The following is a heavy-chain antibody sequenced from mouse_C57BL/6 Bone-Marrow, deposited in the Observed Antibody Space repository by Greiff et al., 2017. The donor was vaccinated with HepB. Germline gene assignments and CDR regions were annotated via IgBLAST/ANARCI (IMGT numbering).Heavy chain of an antibody. CDR2: IYPRSGNT. Sequence: VQLQQSGAELARPGASVKLSCKASGYTFTSYGISWVKQRTGQGLEWIGEIYPRSGNTYYNEKFKGEATLTADKSSSTAYMELRSLTSEDSAVYCCARKGYYGSSYDYAMDYWGQGTSVTVSS. D-gene: IGHD1-1*01. CDR3: ARKGYYGSSYDYAMDY. CDR1: GYTFTSYG. V-gene: IGHV1-81*01. J-gene: IGHJ4*01.